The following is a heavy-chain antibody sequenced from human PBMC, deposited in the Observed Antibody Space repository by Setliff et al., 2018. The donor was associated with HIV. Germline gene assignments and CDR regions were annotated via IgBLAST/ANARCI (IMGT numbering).Heavy chain of an antibody. V-gene: IGHV4-38-2*01. CDR1: GYSISSGYY. D-gene: IGHD2-8*01. CDR3: ARGAPYCNHGICHLFDY. Sequence: SETLSLTCAVSGYSISSGYYWGWIRQPPGKGLEWIGSIYQTGTTYYNPSLKSRVTISVDTSKNQFSLRLSSVTAADTAVYYCARGAPYCNHGICHLFDYWGHGNLVTVSS. J-gene: IGHJ4*01. CDR2: IYQTGTT.